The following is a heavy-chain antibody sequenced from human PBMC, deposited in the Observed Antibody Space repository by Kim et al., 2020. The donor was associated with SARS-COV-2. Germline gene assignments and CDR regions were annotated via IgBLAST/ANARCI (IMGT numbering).Heavy chain of an antibody. D-gene: IGHD3-10*01. CDR1: GGSISSYY. J-gene: IGHJ4*01. CDR3: SRVKDYYCSGSQAYFDY. CDR2: IYYSGST. V-gene: IGHV4-59*01. Sequence: SETLSLTCTVSGGSISSYYWSWIRQPPGKGLEWIGYIYYSGSTNYNPSLKSRVTISVDTSKNQFSLKLSSVTAADTAVSYCSRVKDYYCSGSQAYFDYWG.